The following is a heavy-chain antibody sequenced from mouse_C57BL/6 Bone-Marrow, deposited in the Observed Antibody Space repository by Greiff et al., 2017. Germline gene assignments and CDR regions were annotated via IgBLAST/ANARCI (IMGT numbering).Heavy chain of an antibody. CDR1: GFTFSDYG. CDR2: ISSGSSTI. V-gene: IGHV5-17*01. CDR3: ASAY. J-gene: IGHJ3*01. Sequence: DVHLVESGGGLVQPGGSLKLSCAASGFTFSDYGMAWVRQAPRKGPEWVAYISSGSSTIYYADTVKGRFTISRDNAKNTLFLQMTSLRSEDTAMYYCASAYWGQGTLVTVSA.